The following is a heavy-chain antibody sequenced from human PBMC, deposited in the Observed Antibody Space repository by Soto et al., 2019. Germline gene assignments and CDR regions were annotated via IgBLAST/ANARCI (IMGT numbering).Heavy chain of an antibody. D-gene: IGHD6-19*01. V-gene: IGHV3-30-3*01. J-gene: IGHJ6*02. CDR1: GFTFSSYA. CDR2: VSYDGSNQ. CDR3: AREGSGWPGASYSYGMDA. Sequence: LRLSCAASGFTFSSYAMHWVPQAPGNGLERLAVVSYDGSNQYYADSVKGRVTIYRDNSKNTLYLQMNSLRAEDTAVYYCAREGSGWPGASYSYGMDAWGQGTTVTVSS.